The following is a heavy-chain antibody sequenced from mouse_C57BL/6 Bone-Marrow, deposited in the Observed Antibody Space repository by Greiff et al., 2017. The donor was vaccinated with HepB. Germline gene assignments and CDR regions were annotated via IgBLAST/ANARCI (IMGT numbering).Heavy chain of an antibody. V-gene: IGHV1-54*01. CDR3: ARLGYYYAMDY. Sequence: QVQLKESGAELVRPGTSVKVSCKASGYAFTNYLIEWVKQRPGQGLEWIGVINPGSGGTNYNEKFKGKATLTADKSSSTAYMQLSSLTSEDSAVYFCARLGYYYAMDYWGQGTSVTVSS. CDR2: INPGSGGT. CDR1: GYAFTNYL. J-gene: IGHJ4*01. D-gene: IGHD3-1*01.